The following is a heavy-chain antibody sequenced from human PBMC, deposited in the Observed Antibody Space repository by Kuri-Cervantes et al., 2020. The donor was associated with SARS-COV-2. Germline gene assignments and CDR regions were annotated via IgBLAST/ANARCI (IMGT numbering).Heavy chain of an antibody. CDR2: ISSSGSTI. Sequence: GGSLRLSCAASGFTLSSYEMNWVRQAPGKGLEWVSYISSSGSTIYYADSVKGRFTISRDNAKNSLYLQMNSLRAEDTAVYYCARDRPSNYYGSGSSLDAFDIWGQGTMVTVSS. CDR3: ARDRPSNYYGSGSSLDAFDI. CDR1: GFTLSSYE. J-gene: IGHJ3*02. V-gene: IGHV3-48*03. D-gene: IGHD3-10*01.